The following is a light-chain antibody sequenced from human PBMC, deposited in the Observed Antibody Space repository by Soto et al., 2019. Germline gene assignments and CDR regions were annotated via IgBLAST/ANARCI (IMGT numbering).Light chain of an antibody. Sequence: QSASVSGSPGQSITISCTGTSSDVGGYNYVSWYQQHPGKAPKLMIYDVSNRPSGVSNRFSGSKSGNTASLTISGLQAEDEADYYCSSYTSSSTWVFGGGTKLTVL. CDR1: SSDVGGYNY. CDR2: DVS. V-gene: IGLV2-14*01. CDR3: SSYTSSSTWV. J-gene: IGLJ3*02.